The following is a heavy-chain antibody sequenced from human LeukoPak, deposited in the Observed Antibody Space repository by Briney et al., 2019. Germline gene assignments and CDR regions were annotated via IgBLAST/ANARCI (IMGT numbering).Heavy chain of an antibody. CDR2: INPKNGAT. CDR3: ARDLSDSSGWPGSSYLDV. Sequence: ASVTVSCRASGCSFSGYYMVWVRQAPGKGLEWLGWINPKNGATHYAQKFQARVTRARDTSLNTDYLELSRLQSDDTAVYYCARDLSDSSGWPGSSYLDVWGTGTTVTVSS. V-gene: IGHV1-2*02. CDR1: GCSFSGYY. D-gene: IGHD6-19*01. J-gene: IGHJ6*03.